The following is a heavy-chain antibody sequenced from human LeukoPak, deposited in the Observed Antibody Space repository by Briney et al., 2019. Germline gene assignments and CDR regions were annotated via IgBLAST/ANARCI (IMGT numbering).Heavy chain of an antibody. CDR3: ARGRSYDSSGYYYYYMDV. V-gene: IGHV4-34*01. CDR2: INHSGST. CDR1: GGSFSGYY. J-gene: IGHJ6*03. Sequence: SETLSLTCAVYGGSFSGYYWSWIRQPPGKGLEWIGEINHSGSTNYNPSLKGRVTISVDTSKNQFSLKLSSVTAADTAVYYCARGRSYDSSGYYYYYMDVWGKGTTVTVSS. D-gene: IGHD3-22*01.